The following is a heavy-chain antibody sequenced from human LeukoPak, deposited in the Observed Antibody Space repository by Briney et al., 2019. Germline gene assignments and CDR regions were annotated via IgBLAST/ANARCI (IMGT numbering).Heavy chain of an antibody. J-gene: IGHJ4*02. Sequence: GGSLRLSCSVAGFSFDDHAMSWVRQAPGKGLEWVSGITWNGDITGYADSVRGRFTISRDNAKNSLYLQMNSLRAEDTALYYCARIQTGYSSGWSAYWGQGTLVTVSS. CDR2: ITWNGDIT. CDR1: GFSFDDHA. D-gene: IGHD6-19*01. CDR3: ARIQTGYSSGWSAY. V-gene: IGHV3-20*04.